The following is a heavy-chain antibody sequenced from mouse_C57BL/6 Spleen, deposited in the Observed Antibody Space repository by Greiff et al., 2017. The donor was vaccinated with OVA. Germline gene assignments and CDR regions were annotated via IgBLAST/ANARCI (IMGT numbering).Heavy chain of an antibody. D-gene: IGHD2-3*01. CDR2: IYPSDSET. CDR3: ARSGDGRDY. V-gene: IGHV1-61*01. Sequence: QVQLQQPGAELVRPGSSVKLSCKASGYTFTSYWMDWVKQRPGQGLEWIGNIYPSDSETHYNQKFKDKATLTVDKSSSTAYMQLSSLTSEDSAVYYCARSGDGRDYWGQGTTLTVSS. J-gene: IGHJ2*01. CDR1: GYTFTSYW.